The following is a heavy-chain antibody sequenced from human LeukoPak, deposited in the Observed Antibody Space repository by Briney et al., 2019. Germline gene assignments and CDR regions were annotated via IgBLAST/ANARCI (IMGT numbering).Heavy chain of an antibody. V-gene: IGHV5-10-1*01. D-gene: IGHD6-6*01. CDR2: IDPSDSYT. CDR1: GYSFTSYW. Sequence: GESLKISCRGSGYSFTSYWISWVRQMPGKGLEWMGKIDPSDSYTNYSPSFQGHVTISVDKSITTAYLQWSSLKASDTAMYYCARCSSSGYYSDMDVWGQGTTVTVSS. J-gene: IGHJ6*02. CDR3: ARCSSSGYYSDMDV.